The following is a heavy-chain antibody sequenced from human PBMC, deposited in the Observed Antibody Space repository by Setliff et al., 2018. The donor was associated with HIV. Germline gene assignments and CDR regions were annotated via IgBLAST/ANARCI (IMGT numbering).Heavy chain of an antibody. CDR1: GFGFSGSA. CDR2: IRPKANSYAT. D-gene: IGHD2-2*01. CDR3: IPGGSSSIFFPH. Sequence: GGSLRLSCAASGFGFSGSAMHWVRQASGKGLEWVGHIRPKANSYATVYAASVKGRFTISREDAKNTAYLQMSSLKTEDTALYYCIPGGSSSIFFPHWGRGTLVTVSS. J-gene: IGHJ4*02. V-gene: IGHV3-73*01.